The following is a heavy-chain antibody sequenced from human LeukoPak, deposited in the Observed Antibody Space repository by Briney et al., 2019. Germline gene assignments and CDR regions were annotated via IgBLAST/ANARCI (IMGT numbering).Heavy chain of an antibody. D-gene: IGHD3-9*01. CDR1: GFTFSSYG. J-gene: IGHJ6*04. CDR2: IWYDGSNK. Sequence: GGSLRLSCAASGFTFSSYGMHWVRQAPGKELEWVAVIWYDGSNKYYADSVKGRFTISRDNSKNTLYLQMNSLRAEDTAVYYCARDSLRYFDWLHYGMDVWGKGTTVTVSS. V-gene: IGHV3-33*01. CDR3: ARDSLRYFDWLHYGMDV.